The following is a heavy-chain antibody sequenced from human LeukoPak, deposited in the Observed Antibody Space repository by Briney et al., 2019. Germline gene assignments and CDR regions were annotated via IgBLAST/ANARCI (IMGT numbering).Heavy chain of an antibody. V-gene: IGHV3-30-3*01. CDR3: ARSNVVVTAIDY. CDR2: ISYDGSNK. J-gene: IGHJ4*02. D-gene: IGHD2-21*02. CDR1: GFTFSSYW. Sequence: GGSLRLSCAASGFTFSSYWMHWVRQAPGKGLEWVAVISYDGSNKYYADSVKGRFTISRDNSKNTLYLQMNSLRAEDTAVYYCARSNVVVTAIDYWGQGTLVTVSS.